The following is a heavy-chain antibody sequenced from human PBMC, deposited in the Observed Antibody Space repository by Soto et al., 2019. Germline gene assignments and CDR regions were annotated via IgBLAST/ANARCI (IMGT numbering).Heavy chain of an antibody. Sequence: SETLSLTCSVSGDAISRHYWSWIRQSPGKGLEWLGYFFHTGTALYNPSLKSRVSMSVDASKNQFSLRLTSVIPADTAVYFCARNYGGNSQFFDLWGRGTLVTVSS. V-gene: IGHV4-59*11. CDR1: GDAISRHY. CDR2: FFHTGTA. CDR3: ARNYGGNSQFFDL. J-gene: IGHJ2*01. D-gene: IGHD4-17*01.